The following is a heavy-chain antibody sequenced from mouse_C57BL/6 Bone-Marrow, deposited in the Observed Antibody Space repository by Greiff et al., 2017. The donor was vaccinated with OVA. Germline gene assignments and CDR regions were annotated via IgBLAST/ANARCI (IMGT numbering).Heavy chain of an antibody. V-gene: IGHV1-69*01. CDR2: IDPSDSYT. CDR1: GYTFTSYW. J-gene: IGHJ3*01. CDR3: ARDDYDGQAWFAY. D-gene: IGHD2-4*01. Sequence: VQLQQPGAELVMPGASVKLSCKASGYTFTSYWMHWVKQRPGQGLEWIGEIDPSDSYTNYKQKFKGKSTLTVDKSSSTAYMQLSSLTSEDSAVYYGARDDYDGQAWFAYWGQGTLVTVSA.